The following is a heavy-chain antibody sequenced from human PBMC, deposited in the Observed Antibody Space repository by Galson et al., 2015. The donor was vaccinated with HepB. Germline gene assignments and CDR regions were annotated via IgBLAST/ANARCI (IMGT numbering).Heavy chain of an antibody. V-gene: IGHV3-21*01. CDR3: ARDYLGPGIAVAAHAFDI. CDR1: GFTFSSYS. J-gene: IGHJ3*02. CDR2: ISSSSSYI. Sequence: SLRLSCAASGFTFSSYSMNWVRQAPGKGLEWVSSISSSSSYIYYADSVKGRFTISRDNAKNSLYLQMNSLRAEDTAVYYCARDYLGPGIAVAAHAFDIWGQGTMVTVSS. D-gene: IGHD6-19*01.